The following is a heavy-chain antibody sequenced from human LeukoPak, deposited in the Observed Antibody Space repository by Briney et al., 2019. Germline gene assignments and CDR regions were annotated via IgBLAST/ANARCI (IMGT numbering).Heavy chain of an antibody. CDR1: GGSFSGYY. CDR2: INHSGST. D-gene: IGHD2-21*01. V-gene: IGHV4-34*01. J-gene: IGHJ6*03. CDR3: ARVVVGVYYYYMDV. Sequence: SETLSLTCAVYGGSFSGYYWSWIRQPPGKGLEWIGEINHSGSTNYNPSLKSRVTISVDTSKNQFFLKLSSVTAADTAVYYCARVVVGVYYYYMDVWGKGTTVTVSS.